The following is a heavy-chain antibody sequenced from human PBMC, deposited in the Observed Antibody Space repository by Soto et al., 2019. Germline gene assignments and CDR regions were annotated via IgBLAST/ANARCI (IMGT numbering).Heavy chain of an antibody. J-gene: IGHJ4*02. Sequence: QVQLQQWGAGLLKPSETLSLTCAVYGGSFSGCYWSWIRQPPGKGLEWIGEINHSGSTNYNPSLKSRVTISVDTSKNQFSLKLSSVTAADTAVYYCARGRPYYDYVWGSYRLYYFDYWGQGTLVTVSS. V-gene: IGHV4-34*01. D-gene: IGHD3-16*02. CDR1: GGSFSGCY. CDR2: INHSGST. CDR3: ARGRPYYDYVWGSYRLYYFDY.